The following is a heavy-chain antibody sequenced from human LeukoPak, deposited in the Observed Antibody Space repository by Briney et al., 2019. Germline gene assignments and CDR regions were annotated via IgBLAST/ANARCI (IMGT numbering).Heavy chain of an antibody. Sequence: PGGSLRLSCAASGFTFCSYSMNWVRQAPGKGLEWVSSISSSSSYIYYADSVKGRFTISRDNAKNSLYLQVNSLRAEDTAVYYCARTTDYVSYSDYWGQGTLVTVSS. CDR3: ARTTDYVSYSDY. D-gene: IGHD4-17*01. CDR2: ISSSSSYI. CDR1: GFTFCSYS. J-gene: IGHJ4*02. V-gene: IGHV3-21*01.